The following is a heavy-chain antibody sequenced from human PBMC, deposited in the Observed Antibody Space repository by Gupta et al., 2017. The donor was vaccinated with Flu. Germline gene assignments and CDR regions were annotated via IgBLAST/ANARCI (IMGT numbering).Heavy chain of an antibody. CDR3: AASDIVLMVYAIP. CDR2: INHSGST. D-gene: IGHD2-8*01. J-gene: IGHJ5*02. V-gene: IGHV4-34*01. Sequence: QVQLQQWGAGLLKPSETLSLTCAVYGGSFSGYYWSWIRQPPGKGLEWIGEINHSGSTNYNPSLKSRVTISVDTSKNQFSLKLSSVTAADTAVYYCAASDIVLMVYAIPWGQGTLVTVSS. CDR1: GGSFSGYY.